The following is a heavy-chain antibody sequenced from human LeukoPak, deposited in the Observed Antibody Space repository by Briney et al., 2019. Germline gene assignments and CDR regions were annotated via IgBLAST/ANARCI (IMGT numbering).Heavy chain of an antibody. CDR3: AMGVLIRYFDY. V-gene: IGHV3-48*04. CDR2: ISSSSSTI. Sequence: GGSLRLSCAASGFTFSSYSMNWVRQAPGKGLEWVSYISSSSSTIYYADSVKGRFTISRDNAKNSLYLQMNSLRAEDTAVYYCAMGVLIRYFDYWGQGTLVTVSS. J-gene: IGHJ4*02. D-gene: IGHD2-8*02. CDR1: GFTFSSYS.